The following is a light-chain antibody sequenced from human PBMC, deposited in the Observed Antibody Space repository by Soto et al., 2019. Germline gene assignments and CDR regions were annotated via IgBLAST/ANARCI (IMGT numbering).Light chain of an antibody. CDR1: SSDVGNYKY. V-gene: IGLV2-8*01. CDR3: SSYAGSNLWV. Sequence: QSALTQSPSASGSPGQSVTISCTGTSSDVGNYKYVSWYQQHPGKAPKLMIYEVSKRPSGVPDRFSGSKSGNTASLTVSGLQVEDGADYYCSSYAGSNLWVFGGGTKLTAL. CDR2: EVS. J-gene: IGLJ3*02.